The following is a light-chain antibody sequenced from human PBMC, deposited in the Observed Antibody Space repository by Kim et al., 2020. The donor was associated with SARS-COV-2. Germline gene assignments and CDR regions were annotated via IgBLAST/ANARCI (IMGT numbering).Light chain of an antibody. V-gene: IGKV1-17*01. CDR3: LQHRTYPIT. J-gene: IGKJ5*01. CDR2: GAS. Sequence: ASVGDRVTITCRASQDIGNDLGWYQQSPGRAPKRLIYGASNLQSGVPSRFSGSGSETEFTLTINSLQPEDFATYFWLQHRTYPITFGQGTRLEIK. CDR1: QDIGND.